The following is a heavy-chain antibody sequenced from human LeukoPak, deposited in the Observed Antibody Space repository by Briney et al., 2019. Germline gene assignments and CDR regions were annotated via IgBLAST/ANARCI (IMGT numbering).Heavy chain of an antibody. D-gene: IGHD3-10*01. CDR1: GFTFSSYS. J-gene: IGHJ5*02. Sequence: GGSLRLSCAASGFTFSSYSMNWVRQAPGKGLEWVSSISSSSSYIYYADSVKGRFTISRDNDKNSLYLQMNSLRAEDTAVYYCARDFQGSNWFDPWGQGTLVTVSS. CDR3: ARDFQGSNWFDP. V-gene: IGHV3-21*01. CDR2: ISSSSSYI.